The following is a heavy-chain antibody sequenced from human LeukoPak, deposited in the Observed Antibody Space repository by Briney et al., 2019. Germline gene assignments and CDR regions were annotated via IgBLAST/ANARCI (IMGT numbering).Heavy chain of an antibody. CDR1: GGSISSSSYY. V-gene: IGHV4-39*07. CDR2: IYYSGST. J-gene: IGHJ4*02. CDR3: ARHVGYSYGPFNY. Sequence: SETLSLTCTVSGGSISSSSYYWGWIRQPPGKGLEWIGSIYYSGSTYYNPSLKSRVTISVDTSKNQFSLKLSSVTAADTAVYYCARHVGYSYGPFNYWGQGALVTVSS. D-gene: IGHD5-18*01.